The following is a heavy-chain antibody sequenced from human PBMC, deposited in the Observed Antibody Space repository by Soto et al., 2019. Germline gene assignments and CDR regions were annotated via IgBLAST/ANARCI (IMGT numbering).Heavy chain of an antibody. Sequence: QVQLVQSGVEVKNPGASVRVSCKASAYPFTSYGISWVRQAPGQGLEWMGWISVYNGNTNYAREFQGRVTLTTDTTWSTADMELRRLRSNDTAVYYCARGFVSMLPYYYYGLDVWGQGTTVIVSS. D-gene: IGHD2-15*01. CDR3: ARGFVSMLPYYYYGLDV. J-gene: IGHJ6*02. CDR1: AYPFTSYG. CDR2: ISVYNGNT. V-gene: IGHV1-18*01.